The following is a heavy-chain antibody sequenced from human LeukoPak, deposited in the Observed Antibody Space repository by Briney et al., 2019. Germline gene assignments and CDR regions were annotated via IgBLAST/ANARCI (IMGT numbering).Heavy chain of an antibody. D-gene: IGHD6-13*01. V-gene: IGHV4-38-2*02. Sequence: SETLSLTCSVSGFSITTGYYWAWIRQPPGKGLEWIGTIFRIGSSYFNPSLKSRVTISVDTSKNQFSLKLSSVTAADTALYYCARVIDVAAAGYFDSWGQGTQVTVSS. CDR3: ARVIDVAAAGYFDS. CDR2: IFRIGSS. CDR1: GFSITTGYY. J-gene: IGHJ4*02.